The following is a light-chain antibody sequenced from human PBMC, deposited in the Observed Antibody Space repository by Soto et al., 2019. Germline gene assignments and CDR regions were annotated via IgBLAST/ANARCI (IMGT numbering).Light chain of an antibody. CDR1: QGISSA. CDR3: RQCNSYPQA. J-gene: IGKJ5*01. V-gene: IGKV1-13*02. CDR2: DAS. Sequence: AIQLTQSPSSLSASVGDRVTITCRASQGISSALAWYQQKPGKAPKLLIYDASSLESGVPSRFSGSGSGKDFTRTISSLQPEDFATYYCRQCNSYPQAFGQGTRLEIK.